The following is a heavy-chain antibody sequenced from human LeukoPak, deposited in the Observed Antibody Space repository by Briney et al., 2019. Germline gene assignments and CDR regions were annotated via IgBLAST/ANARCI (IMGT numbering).Heavy chain of an antibody. Sequence: PSETLSLTCTVSGGSISSYYWSWIRQPPGKGLEWIGYIYYSGSTNYNPSLKSRVTISVDTSKNQFSLKLSSVTAADTAVYYCARVERGHSYGYWGDAFDIWGQGTMVTVSS. CDR1: GGSISSYY. V-gene: IGHV4-59*01. CDR3: ARVERGHSYGYWGDAFDI. D-gene: IGHD5-18*01. J-gene: IGHJ3*02. CDR2: IYYSGST.